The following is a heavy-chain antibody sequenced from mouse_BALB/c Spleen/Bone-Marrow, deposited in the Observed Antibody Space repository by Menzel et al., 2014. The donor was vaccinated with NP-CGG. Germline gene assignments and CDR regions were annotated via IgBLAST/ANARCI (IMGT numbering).Heavy chain of an antibody. V-gene: IGHV5-12-2*01. CDR1: GFXXSXXX. Sequence: EVKLVESGGGLVQPGGSLKLSCAASGFXXSXXXXXWXXQXPGXXXXXVAYISNGGGSTYYPDTVKGRFTISRDNAKNTLXXXXXXLKSEDTAMYYCARLITTYFDYWGQGTTLAVSS. D-gene: IGHD1-1*01. CDR3: ARLITTYFDY. CDR2: ISNGGGST. J-gene: IGHJ2*01.